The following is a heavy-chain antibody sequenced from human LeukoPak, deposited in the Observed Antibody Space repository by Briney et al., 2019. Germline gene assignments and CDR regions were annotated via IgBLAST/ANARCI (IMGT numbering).Heavy chain of an antibody. Sequence: GGTLRLSCAASGFTFTTYDMSWVRQAPGKGLEWVSAIIGSGGSTYYADSVKGRFTISRDNSKNTLYLQMNSLRAEDTAVYYCAHGSMYQLDYWGQGTLVTVSS. V-gene: IGHV3-23*01. CDR2: IIGSGGST. J-gene: IGHJ4*02. CDR3: AHGSMYQLDY. CDR1: GFTFTTYD. D-gene: IGHD2-2*01.